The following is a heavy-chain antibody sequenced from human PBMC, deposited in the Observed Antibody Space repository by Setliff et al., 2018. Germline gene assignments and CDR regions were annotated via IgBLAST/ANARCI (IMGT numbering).Heavy chain of an antibody. CDR3: VRDRAAIVVGPPTAAFDI. Sequence: GASVKVSCKASGFSFTDYLMNWMRQAPEQGLEWMGRINLNTGNIFYAQEFQGRVTLTRDTSTSTAYMEVRSLRPDDTAQYYCVRDRAAIVVGPPTAAFDIWGQGTMVTVSS. J-gene: IGHJ3*02. D-gene: IGHD2-2*01. V-gene: IGHV1-2*02. CDR2: INLNTGNI. CDR1: GFSFTDYL.